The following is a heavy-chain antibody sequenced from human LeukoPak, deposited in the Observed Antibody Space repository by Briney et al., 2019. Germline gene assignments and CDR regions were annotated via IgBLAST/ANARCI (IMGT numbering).Heavy chain of an antibody. Sequence: GGSLRLSCAASGFAFSSYAMTWVRQAPGKGLEWVSAVIGSADNTYYADSVKGRFTISRDNSKKTLYLQMNSLRAEDTAVYYCAKCETYDFWSGYSYYMDVWGKGTTVTVSS. V-gene: IGHV3-23*01. J-gene: IGHJ6*03. CDR1: GFAFSSYA. CDR3: AKCETYDFWSGYSYYMDV. D-gene: IGHD3-3*01. CDR2: VIGSADNT.